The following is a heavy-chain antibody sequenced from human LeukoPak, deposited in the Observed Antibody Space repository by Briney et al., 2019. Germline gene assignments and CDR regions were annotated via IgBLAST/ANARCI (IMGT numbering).Heavy chain of an antibody. D-gene: IGHD2/OR15-2a*01. Sequence: ASVKVSCKVSGYTLTELSMHWVRQAPGKGLEWMGGFDPEDGETIYAQKFQGRVTMTEDTSTDTAYMELSSLRSDDTAVYYCARSTTKHYVNWFDPWGQGTLVTVSS. J-gene: IGHJ5*02. CDR3: ARSTTKHYVNWFDP. V-gene: IGHV1-24*01. CDR1: GYTLTELS. CDR2: FDPEDGET.